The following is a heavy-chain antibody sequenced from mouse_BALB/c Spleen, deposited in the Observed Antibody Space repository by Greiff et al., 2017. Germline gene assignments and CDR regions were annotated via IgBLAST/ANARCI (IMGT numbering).Heavy chain of an antibody. D-gene: IGHD2-4*01. CDR2: IWAGGST. Sequence: QVQLKESGPGLVAPSQSLSITCTVSGFSLTSYGVHWVRQPPGKGLEWLGVIWAGGSTNYNSALMSRLSISKDNSKSQVFLKMNSLQTDDTAMYYCARDNYEYDAWFAYWGQGTLVTVSA. CDR1: GFSLTSYG. J-gene: IGHJ3*01. V-gene: IGHV2-9*02. CDR3: ARDNYEYDAWFAY.